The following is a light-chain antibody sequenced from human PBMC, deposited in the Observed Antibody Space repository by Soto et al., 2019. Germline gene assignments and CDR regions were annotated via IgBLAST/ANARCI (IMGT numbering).Light chain of an antibody. CDR1: QSILYSPNNKNY. Sequence: DIVMTQSPYSLAVSLGEKATINCKSSQSILYSPNNKNYLAWYQQKPGQPPKLLIYWASTRESGVPDRFSGSGSGTDFTLTISSLQAEDVAVYYCHQYYSGPQTFGQGTKLEIK. J-gene: IGKJ2*01. V-gene: IGKV4-1*01. CDR2: WAS. CDR3: HQYYSGPQT.